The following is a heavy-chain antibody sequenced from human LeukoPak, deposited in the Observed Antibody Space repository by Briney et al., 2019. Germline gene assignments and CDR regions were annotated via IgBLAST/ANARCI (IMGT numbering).Heavy chain of an antibody. CDR1: GYTFTSYG. D-gene: IGHD5-24*01. V-gene: IGHV1-18*01. Sequence: ASVKVSCKASGYTFTSYGISWVRQAPGQGLEWMGWISAYNGNTNYAQKLQGRVTMTTDTSTSTAYMELRSLRSDDTAVYYCARDSNHGYNLRYYYYGMDVWGQGTTVTVSS. CDR3: ARDSNHGYNLRYYYYGMDV. CDR2: ISAYNGNT. J-gene: IGHJ6*02.